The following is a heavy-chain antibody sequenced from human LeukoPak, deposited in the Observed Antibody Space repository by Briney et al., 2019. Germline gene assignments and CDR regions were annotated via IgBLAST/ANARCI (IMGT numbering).Heavy chain of an antibody. CDR3: ARSSSWSSNWFDP. V-gene: IGHV3-43*02. D-gene: IGHD6-13*01. CDR2: ISGDGGST. Sequence: QPGGSLRLSCAASGFTFDDYAMHWVRQAPGKGLEWVSLISGDGGSTYYADSVKGRFTISSDNSKNSLYLQMNSLRTEDTALYYCARSSSWSSNWFDPWGQGTLVTVSS. J-gene: IGHJ5*02. CDR1: GFTFDDYA.